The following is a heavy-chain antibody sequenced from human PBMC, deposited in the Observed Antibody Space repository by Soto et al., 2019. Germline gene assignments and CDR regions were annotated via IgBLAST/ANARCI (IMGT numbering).Heavy chain of an antibody. CDR3: ARRVVRGVISNWFDP. V-gene: IGHV4-31*03. Sequence: SETLSLTCTVSGGSISSGDYYWTWIRQHPGKGLEWIGYIYYSGSTKHNPSLKSRITISVDTSKNQFSLKLNSVTAADTAVYYCARRVVRGVISNWFDPWGQGTLVTVSS. CDR1: GGSISSGDYY. D-gene: IGHD3-10*01. CDR2: IYYSGST. J-gene: IGHJ5*02.